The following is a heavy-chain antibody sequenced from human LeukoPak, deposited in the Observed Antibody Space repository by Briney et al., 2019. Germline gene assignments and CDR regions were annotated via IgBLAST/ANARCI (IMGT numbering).Heavy chain of an antibody. Sequence: SQTLSLTCTVSGGSINSGGYYWSWIRQPPGKGLEWVGYIYYSGSTNYNPSLKSRVTISVDTSKNQFSLKLSSVTAADTAVYYWAGTVTTSDGFDFWGQGTMVTVSS. V-gene: IGHV4-61*08. CDR1: GGSINSGGYY. CDR3: AGTVTTSDGFDF. CDR2: IYYSGST. J-gene: IGHJ3*01. D-gene: IGHD4-17*01.